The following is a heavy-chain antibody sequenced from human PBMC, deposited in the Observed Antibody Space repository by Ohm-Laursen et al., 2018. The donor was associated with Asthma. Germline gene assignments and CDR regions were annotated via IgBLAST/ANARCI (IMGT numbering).Heavy chain of an antibody. D-gene: IGHD3-22*01. CDR2: IIPIFGTA. V-gene: IGHV1-69*13. CDR1: GGTFSSYA. CDR3: AKDGGFYYDSSGYFDY. J-gene: IGHJ4*02. Sequence: SVKVSCKASGGTFSSYAISWVRQAPGQGLEWMGGIIPIFGTANYAQKFQGRVTITADEPTSTAYMELSSLRSEDTALYYCAKDGGFYYDSSGYFDYWGQGTLVTVSS.